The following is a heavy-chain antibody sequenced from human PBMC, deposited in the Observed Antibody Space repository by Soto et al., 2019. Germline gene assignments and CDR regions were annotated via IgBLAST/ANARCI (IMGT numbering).Heavy chain of an antibody. D-gene: IGHD3-16*01. Sequence: QVQLVESGGGVVQPVTSLRLSCAASGLNFRGYGFHWVRQAPGKGLDWVAVIWDDGSKKFYADSVKGRFTFSRDDSSYTLFLQTCSLRDADTAIYYYVTEGENTGARYLGYFHYWGQGTLVTVAS. CDR2: IWDDGSKK. J-gene: IGHJ4*02. V-gene: IGHV3-33*01. CDR1: GLNFRGYG. CDR3: VTEGENTGARYLGYFHY.